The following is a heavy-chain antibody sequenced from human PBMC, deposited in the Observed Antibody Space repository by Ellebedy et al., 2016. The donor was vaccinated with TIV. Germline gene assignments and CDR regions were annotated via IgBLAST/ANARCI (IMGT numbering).Heavy chain of an antibody. CDR2: IKSKTDGGAA. Sequence: GGSLRLSCAASGFTFSNDWMNWVRQAPGKGLEWVGRIKSKTDGGAADYAAPVKGRFTISRDDSKNTLYLQMNSLKTEDTAVYFRTTVYRYNYDSVWGQGTLVTVSS. D-gene: IGHD5-18*01. CDR3: TTVYRYNYDSV. J-gene: IGHJ4*02. V-gene: IGHV3-15*01. CDR1: GFTFSNDW.